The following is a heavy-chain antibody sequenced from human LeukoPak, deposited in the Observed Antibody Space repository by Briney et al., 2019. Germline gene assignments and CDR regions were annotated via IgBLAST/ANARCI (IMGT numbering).Heavy chain of an antibody. CDR2: ISGSGGST. CDR3: ATGYYDSSDY. Sequence: GGSLRLSCPASGFTFSNYAMSWVRQAPGKGLEWVSAISGSGGSTYYAASVKGRFTISRDNSKTTLYLQMNSMRAEDTAVYYCATGYYDSSDYWGQGTLVTVSS. CDR1: GFTFSNYA. V-gene: IGHV3-23*01. J-gene: IGHJ4*02. D-gene: IGHD3-22*01.